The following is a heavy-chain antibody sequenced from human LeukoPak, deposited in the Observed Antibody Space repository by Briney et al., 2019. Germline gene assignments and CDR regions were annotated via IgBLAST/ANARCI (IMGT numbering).Heavy chain of an antibody. CDR3: ARPSFIAVAGPFDP. D-gene: IGHD6-19*01. CDR2: IYYSGST. V-gene: IGHV4-59*01. Sequence: SETLSLTCTVSGGSISSYYWSWIRQPPGKGLEWIGYIYYSGSTNYNPSLKSRVTISVDTSKNQFSLKLSSVTAADTAVYYCARPSFIAVAGPFDPWGQGTLVTVSS. J-gene: IGHJ5*02. CDR1: GGSISSYY.